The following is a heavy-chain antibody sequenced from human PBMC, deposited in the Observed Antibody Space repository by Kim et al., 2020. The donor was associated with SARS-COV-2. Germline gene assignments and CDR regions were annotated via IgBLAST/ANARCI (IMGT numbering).Heavy chain of an antibody. CDR3: ARDLGSGSYFDIDWYFDL. D-gene: IGHD3-10*01. J-gene: IGHJ2*01. V-gene: IGHV1-3*01. Sequence: QGRVTITRDTSASTAYMELSSLRSEDTAVYYCARDLGSGSYFDIDWYFDLWGRGTLVTVSS.